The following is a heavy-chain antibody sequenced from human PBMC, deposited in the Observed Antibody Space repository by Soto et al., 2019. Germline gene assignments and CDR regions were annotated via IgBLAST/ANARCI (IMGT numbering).Heavy chain of an antibody. D-gene: IGHD3-10*01. J-gene: IGHJ4*02. CDR3: ARVFNSMVRGVIKSPPYYFDY. CDR2: INPNGGNT. CDR1: GYTFTSYD. V-gene: IGHV1-46*03. Sequence: GASVKVSCKASGYTFTSYDINWVRQATGQGLEWMGLINPNGGNTSYAQKFQGRVSMTRDTSTSTVYMELSSLRSEDTAVYYCARVFNSMVRGVIKSPPYYFDYWGQGTLVTVSS.